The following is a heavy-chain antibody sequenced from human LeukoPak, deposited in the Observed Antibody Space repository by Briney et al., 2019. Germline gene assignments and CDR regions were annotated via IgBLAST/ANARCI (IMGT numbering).Heavy chain of an antibody. CDR3: ARMSGSHIDY. J-gene: IGHJ4*02. Sequence: GGSLRLSCAASGFTFSTYWMTWVRHTPGKGLEWVAVIWYDGSKKYYADSVKGRFTISRDNSKNPLDLQMDSLRAEDTAVYYCARMSGSHIDYWGQGTLVTVSS. CDR2: IWYDGSKK. V-gene: IGHV3-33*08. D-gene: IGHD1-26*01. CDR1: GFTFSTYW.